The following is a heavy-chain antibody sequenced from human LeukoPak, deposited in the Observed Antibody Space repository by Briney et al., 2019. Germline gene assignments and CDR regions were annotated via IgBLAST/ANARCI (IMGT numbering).Heavy chain of an antibody. J-gene: IGHJ6*02. CDR2: FDPEDGET. D-gene: IGHD3-3*01. V-gene: IGHV1-24*01. CDR1: GYTLTELS. CDR3: ATRFLEWLRYGMDV. Sequence: ASVKVSCKVSGYTLTELSMHWVRQAPGKGLEWMGGFDPEDGETIYAQKFQGRVTMTEDTSTDTAYMELSSLRSEDTAVYYCATRFLEWLRYGMDVWGQGTTVTVSS.